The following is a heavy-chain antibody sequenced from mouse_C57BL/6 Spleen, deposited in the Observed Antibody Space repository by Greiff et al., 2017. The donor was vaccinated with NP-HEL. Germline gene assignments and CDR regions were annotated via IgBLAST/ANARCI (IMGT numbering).Heavy chain of an antibody. V-gene: IGHV1-69*01. CDR2: IDPSDSYT. J-gene: IGHJ4*01. D-gene: IGHD2-4*01. CDR1: GYTFTSYW. CDR3: ARKGDYDVGSYYAMDY. Sequence: QVQLQQPGAELVMPGASVKLSCKASGYTFTSYWMHWVKQRPGQGLEWIGEIDPSDSYTNYIQKFKGKSTLTVDKSSSTAYMQLSSLTSKDSAVYYCARKGDYDVGSYYAMDYWGQGTSVTVSS.